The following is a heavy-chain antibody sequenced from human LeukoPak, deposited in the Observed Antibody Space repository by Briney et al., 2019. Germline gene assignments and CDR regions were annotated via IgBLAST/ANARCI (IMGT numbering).Heavy chain of an antibody. CDR2: IWYDGSNK. J-gene: IGHJ3*02. Sequence: GGSLRLSCAASGFTFSSYGMHWVRQAPGKGLEWVAVIWYDGSNKYYADSVKGRFTISRDNSKNTLYLQMNSLRAEDTAVYYCAKPPQAGDAFDIWGQGTMVTVSS. V-gene: IGHV3-33*06. CDR3: AKPPQAGDAFDI. CDR1: GFTFSSYG.